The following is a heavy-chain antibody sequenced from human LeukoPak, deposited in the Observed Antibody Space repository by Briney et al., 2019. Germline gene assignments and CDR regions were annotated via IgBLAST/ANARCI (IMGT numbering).Heavy chain of an antibody. J-gene: IGHJ6*02. D-gene: IGHD2-2*01. CDR2: IYYSGST. Sequence: PSETLSLTCTVSGGSISSYYWSWIRQPPGKGLEWIGYIYYSGSTNYNPSLKSRVTISVDTSKNQFSLKLSSVTAADTAVYYCARGPGYCSSTSCYLYYYYYGMDVWGQGTTVTVSS. CDR3: ARGPGYCSSTSCYLYYYYYGMDV. CDR1: GGSISSYY. V-gene: IGHV4-59*01.